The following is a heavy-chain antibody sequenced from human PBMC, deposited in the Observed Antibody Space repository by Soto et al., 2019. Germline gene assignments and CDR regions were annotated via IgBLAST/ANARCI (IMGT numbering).Heavy chain of an antibody. CDR3: TTVSPRSGYCRAC. CDR2: IESRTDGGTT. CDR1: GFTFSDAW. J-gene: IGHJ4*02. D-gene: IGHD3-22*01. Sequence: EVQLVESGGGLVKPGGSLRLSCAASGFTFSDAWMSWVRQAPGTGLEWVGHIESRTDGGTTDYAAPVNGRFTISRDDSKNTVYLQMSSLKTEDAAVYYCTTVSPRSGYCRACWGLGTLVSVTS. V-gene: IGHV3-15*04.